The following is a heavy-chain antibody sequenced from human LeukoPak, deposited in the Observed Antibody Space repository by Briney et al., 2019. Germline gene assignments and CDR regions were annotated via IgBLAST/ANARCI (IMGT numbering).Heavy chain of an antibody. CDR1: GFTFSSYE. J-gene: IGHJ4*02. V-gene: IGHV3-48*03. D-gene: IGHD3-3*01. CDR2: ISSSGSTI. CDR3: ARTVGFLEWLFDY. Sequence: GGSLRLSCAASGFTFSSYEMNWVRQAPGKGLEWVSYISSSGSTIYYADSVKGRFTISRDNAKNSLYLQMSSLRAEDTAVYYCARTVGFLEWLFDYWGQGTLVTVSS.